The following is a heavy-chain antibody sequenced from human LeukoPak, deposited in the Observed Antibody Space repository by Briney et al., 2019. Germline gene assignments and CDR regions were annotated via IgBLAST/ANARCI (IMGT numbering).Heavy chain of an antibody. D-gene: IGHD1-26*01. CDR3: AKDLGYRWELLRSCFDY. CDR1: GFNFGSYS. Sequence: PGGSLRLSCAASGFNFGSYSMTWVRQAPGKGLEWVSAISGSGGSTYYADSVKGRFTISRDNSKNTLYLQMNSLRAEDTAVYYCAKDLGYRWELLRSCFDYWGQGTLVTVSS. CDR2: ISGSGGST. V-gene: IGHV3-23*01. J-gene: IGHJ4*02.